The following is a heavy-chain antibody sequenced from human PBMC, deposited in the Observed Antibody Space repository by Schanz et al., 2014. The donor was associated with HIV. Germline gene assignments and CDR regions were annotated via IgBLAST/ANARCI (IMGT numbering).Heavy chain of an antibody. J-gene: IGHJ3*02. D-gene: IGHD2-15*01. CDR2: TIPISGTA. V-gene: IGHV1-69*06. Sequence: QVQLVQSGAEVKKPGSSVKVSCKASGDSFTNYVISWVRQAPGQGLEWMGGTIPISGTAKYAQKFQGRVTITADKSTSSVYMELSSLRSEDTAVYYCAREEEMPTNKGGGYDAFDIWGQGTMVTVSP. CDR3: AREEEMPTNKGGGYDAFDI. CDR1: GDSFTNYV.